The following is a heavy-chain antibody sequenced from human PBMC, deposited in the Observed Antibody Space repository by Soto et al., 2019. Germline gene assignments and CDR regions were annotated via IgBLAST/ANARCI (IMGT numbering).Heavy chain of an antibody. CDR2: IYYSGST. D-gene: IGHD3-22*01. V-gene: IGHV4-59*01. CDR3: ARGPVYDSSGYYGGPLGY. CDR1: GGSISSYY. J-gene: IGHJ4*02. Sequence: SETLSLTCTVSGGSISSYYWSWIRQPPGKGLEWIGYIYYSGSTNYNPSLKSRVTISVDTSKNQFSLKLSSVTAADTAVYYCARGPVYDSSGYYGGPLGYWGQGTLVTVSS.